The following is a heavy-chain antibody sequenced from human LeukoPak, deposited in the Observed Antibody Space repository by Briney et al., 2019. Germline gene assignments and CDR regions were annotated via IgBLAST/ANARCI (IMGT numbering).Heavy chain of an antibody. D-gene: IGHD6-6*01. CDR1: GFTFSSYS. J-gene: IGHJ4*02. CDR2: ISSSSSYI. V-gene: IGHV3-21*01. Sequence: PGGSLRLSCAASGFTFSSYSMNWVRQAPGKGLVWVSSISSSSSYIYYADSVKGRFTISRDNAKNSLYLQMNSLRAEDTAVYYRARGGQQLAYPLDYWGQGTLVTVSS. CDR3: ARGGQQLAYPLDY.